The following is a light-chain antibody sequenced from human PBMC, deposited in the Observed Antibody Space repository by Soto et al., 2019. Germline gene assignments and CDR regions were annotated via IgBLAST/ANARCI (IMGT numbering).Light chain of an antibody. CDR2: GAS. J-gene: IGKJ4*01. V-gene: IGKV3-15*01. CDR1: QSVSNN. CDR3: QQYNTWSPLT. Sequence: EIVMTQSPATLSVSPGERATLSCRASQSVSNNLAWYQQKPGQAPRLLIYGASTRATGIPARFSGSGSGTEFTLTISSLQSEDFAVYYGQQYNTWSPLTFGGGTKVATK.